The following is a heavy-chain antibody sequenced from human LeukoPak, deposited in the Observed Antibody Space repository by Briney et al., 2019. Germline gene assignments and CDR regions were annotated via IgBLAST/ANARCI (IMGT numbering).Heavy chain of an antibody. V-gene: IGHV3-48*02. J-gene: IGHJ4*02. Sequence: PGGSLRLSCAASGFTFSSYSMNWVRQAPGKGLEWVSYISSSSSTIYYADSVKGRFTISRDNAKNSLYLQMNSLRDEDTAVYYCARDYFTGQQLVPGDYWGQGTLVTVYS. CDR1: GFTFSSYS. CDR3: ARDYFTGQQLVPGDY. CDR2: ISSSSSTI. D-gene: IGHD6-13*01.